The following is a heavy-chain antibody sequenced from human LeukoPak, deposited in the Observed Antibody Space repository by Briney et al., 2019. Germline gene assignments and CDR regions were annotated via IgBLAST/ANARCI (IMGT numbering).Heavy chain of an antibody. CDR3: ARRGALTGYPYPRTKGYYFDY. J-gene: IGHJ4*02. V-gene: IGHV4-34*01. CDR2: INHSGST. CDR1: GGSFSGYY. Sequence: PSETLSLTCAVYGGSFSGYYWSWIHQPPGKGLKWIGDINHSGSTNYNPSLKSRVTISVDTSKYQFSLKLSSVTAADTAVYYCARRGALTGYPYPRTKGYYFDYWGQGTLVTVSS. D-gene: IGHD3-9*01.